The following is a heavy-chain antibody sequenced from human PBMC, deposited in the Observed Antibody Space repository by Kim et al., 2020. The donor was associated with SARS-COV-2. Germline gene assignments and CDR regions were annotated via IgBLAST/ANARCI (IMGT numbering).Heavy chain of an antibody. V-gene: IGHV4-31*03. CDR2: IYYSGST. CDR3: ARASSGGFGELLYPLFDY. J-gene: IGHJ4*02. Sequence: SETLSLTCTVSGGSISSGGYYWSWIRQHPGKGLEWIGYIYYSGSTYYNPSLKSRVTISVDTSKNQFSLKLSSVTAADTAVYYCARASSGGFGELLYPLFDYWGQGTLVTVSS. D-gene: IGHD3-10*01. CDR1: GGSISSGGYY.